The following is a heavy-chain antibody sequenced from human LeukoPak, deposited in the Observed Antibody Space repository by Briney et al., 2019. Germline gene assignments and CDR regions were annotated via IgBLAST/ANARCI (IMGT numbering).Heavy chain of an antibody. J-gene: IGHJ4*02. Sequence: GGSLRLSCAASGFTFSSYGMHWVRQAPGKGLEWVAVISYDGSNKYYADSVKGRFTISRDNAKNSLYLQMNSLRAEDTAVYYCAPSRPLFPLDYWGQGTLVTVSS. CDR2: ISYDGSNK. CDR3: APSRPLFPLDY. V-gene: IGHV3-30*03. D-gene: IGHD3-10*01. CDR1: GFTFSSYG.